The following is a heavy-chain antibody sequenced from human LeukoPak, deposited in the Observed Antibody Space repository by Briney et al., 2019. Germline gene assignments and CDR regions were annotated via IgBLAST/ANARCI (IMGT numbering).Heavy chain of an antibody. D-gene: IGHD6-25*01. CDR3: AATGSETDAFDI. J-gene: IGHJ3*02. CDR2: IAVGNGHT. V-gene: IGHV1-58*02. Sequence: SVKVSCKASGFTFSTSAMQWVRQARGQRLECIGWIAVGNGHTNYAQKFQERVSITRDMSTTTAYMELSNLRSEDTAVYYCAATGSETDAFDIWGQGTMVTVSS. CDR1: GFTFSTSA.